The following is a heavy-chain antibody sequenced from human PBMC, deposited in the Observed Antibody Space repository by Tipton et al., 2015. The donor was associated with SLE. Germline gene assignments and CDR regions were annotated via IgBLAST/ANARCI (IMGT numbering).Heavy chain of an antibody. CDR2: ISSSGDSK. J-gene: IGHJ4*02. Sequence: SLRLSCAASGFTFSSYEMNWVRQAPGKGLEWVSYISSSGDSKYYADSLKGRFSISRDNAKNSLYLQMNSLRAEDTAVYYCARETLAARYFDYWGQGTLVTVSS. D-gene: IGHD6-13*01. V-gene: IGHV3-48*03. CDR1: GFTFSSYE. CDR3: ARETLAARYFDY.